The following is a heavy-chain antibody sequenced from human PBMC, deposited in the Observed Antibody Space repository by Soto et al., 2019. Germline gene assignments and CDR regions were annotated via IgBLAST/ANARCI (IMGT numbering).Heavy chain of an antibody. CDR3: ARERHYDILTGYSLHWFDP. CDR2: IYYSGST. CDR1: VGSVSSGSYY. Sequence: SGTLSRTCTVSVGSVSSGSYYWSWIRQPPGNGLEWIGYIYYSGSTNYNPSLKSRVTISVDTSKNQFSLKLSSVTAADTAVYYCARERHYDILTGYSLHWFDPWGQGTLVIAS. J-gene: IGHJ5*02. V-gene: IGHV4-61*01. D-gene: IGHD3-9*01.